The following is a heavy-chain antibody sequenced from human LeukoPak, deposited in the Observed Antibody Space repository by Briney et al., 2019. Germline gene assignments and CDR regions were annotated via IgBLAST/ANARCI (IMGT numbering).Heavy chain of an antibody. Sequence: PGGSLRLSCAASGFTFSSYAMSWVRQAPGKGLEWVSAISGSGGSTYYADSVKGRFTISRDNSKNTLYLQMNSLRAEDTAVYYCAKDERYYDFWSGYYNWFDPWGQGTLVTVSS. CDR3: AKDERYYDFWSGYYNWFDP. D-gene: IGHD3-3*01. CDR1: GFTFSSYA. V-gene: IGHV3-23*01. CDR2: ISGSGGST. J-gene: IGHJ5*02.